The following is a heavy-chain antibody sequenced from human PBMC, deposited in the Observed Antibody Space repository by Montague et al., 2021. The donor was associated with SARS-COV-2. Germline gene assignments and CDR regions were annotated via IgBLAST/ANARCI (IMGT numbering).Heavy chain of an antibody. Sequence: PALVKPTQTLTLTCTFSGFSLSTSGMCVSWIRQPPGKALEWLALIDWDDDKYYSTSLRTRLTISKDTSKNQVVLTMTNMDPVDTATYCCARTMDAGTYYYDSSGYYPFDHWGQGTLVTVSS. V-gene: IGHV2-70*01. D-gene: IGHD3-22*01. CDR3: ARTMDAGTYYYDSSGYYPFDH. CDR1: GFSLSTSGMC. J-gene: IGHJ4*02. CDR2: IDWDDDK.